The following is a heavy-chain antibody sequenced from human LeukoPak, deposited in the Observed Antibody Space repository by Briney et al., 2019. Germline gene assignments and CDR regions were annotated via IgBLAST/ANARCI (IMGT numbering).Heavy chain of an antibody. CDR1: GFTFSSYA. J-gene: IGHJ4*02. D-gene: IGHD6-19*01. V-gene: IGHV3-23*01. CDR2: ISGSGGST. CDR3: AKGTYSSGWYGGRNY. Sequence: PGGSLRLSCAASGFTFSSYAMSWVRQAPGKGLEWVSAISGSGGSTYYADSVKGRFTISRDNSRNTLYLQMNSLRAEDTAVYYCAKGTYSSGWYGGRNYWGQGTLVTVSS.